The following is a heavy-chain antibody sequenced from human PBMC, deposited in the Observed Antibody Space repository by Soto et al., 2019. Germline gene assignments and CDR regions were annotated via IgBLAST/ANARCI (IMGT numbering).Heavy chain of an antibody. CDR3: ARDSGFFEY. V-gene: IGHV1-3*04. CDR2: INTGDGNT. Sequence: QVQLVQSGAEVKKPGASVKVSCKASGYTFSTYSMHWMRLAPGQRPEWIGWINTGDGNTKYSEKFQGRVTITRDTSAGTGYMELSSLRSEGTAVYFRARDSGFFEYWGQGTLVTVSS. D-gene: IGHD1-26*01. CDR1: GYTFSTYS. J-gene: IGHJ4*02.